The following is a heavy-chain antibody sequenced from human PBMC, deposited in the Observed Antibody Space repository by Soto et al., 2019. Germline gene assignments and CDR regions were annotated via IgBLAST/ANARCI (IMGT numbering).Heavy chain of an antibody. CDR2: IYTSGST. D-gene: IGHD3-10*01. J-gene: IGHJ4*02. CDR1: GGSISSYY. V-gene: IGHV4-4*07. CDR3: ASTTMVRGVMFWDY. Sequence: SETLSLTCTVSGGSISSYYWSWIRQPAGKGLEWIGRIYTSGSTNYNPSLKSRVTMSVDTSKNQFSLKLSSVTAADTAVYYCASTTMVRGVMFWDYWGQGTLVTVSS.